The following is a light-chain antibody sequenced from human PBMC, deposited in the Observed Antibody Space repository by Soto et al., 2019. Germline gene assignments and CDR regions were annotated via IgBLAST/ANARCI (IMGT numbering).Light chain of an antibody. V-gene: IGKV3-15*01. CDR3: QQYKNWPPWT. J-gene: IGKJ1*01. Sequence: EILMAQSPATLSVSSGERATLSCRASQSVSSDLAWYQQKPGQAPRLLIRGASTRATGVSARFSGIVSGTEFTLTISSLQSADFAIYYGQQYKNWPPWTFCQGTKVDIK. CDR2: GAS. CDR1: QSVSSD.